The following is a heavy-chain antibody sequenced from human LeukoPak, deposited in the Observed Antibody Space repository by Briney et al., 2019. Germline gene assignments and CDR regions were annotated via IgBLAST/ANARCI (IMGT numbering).Heavy chain of an antibody. V-gene: IGHV3-11*01. CDR3: ARADYGDYVDDAFDI. J-gene: IGHJ3*02. CDR1: GFTSSDYY. D-gene: IGHD4-17*01. Sequence: GGSLRLSCAASGFTSSDYYMSWILQAPGKGLEWVSYISSSGSTIYYADSVKGRFTISRDNAKNSLYLQMNSLRAEDTAVYYCARADYGDYVDDAFDIWGQGTMVTVSS. CDR2: ISSSGSTI.